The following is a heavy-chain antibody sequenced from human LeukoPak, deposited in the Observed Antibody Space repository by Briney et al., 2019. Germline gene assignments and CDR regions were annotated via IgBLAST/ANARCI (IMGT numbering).Heavy chain of an antibody. CDR3: ARSITMMVVVEPDYYYGMDV. J-gene: IGHJ6*02. V-gene: IGHV1-18*01. D-gene: IGHD3-22*01. CDR1: GYTFTSYG. CDR2: ISAYNGNT. Sequence: ASVKVSCKASGYTFTSYGISWVRQAPGQGLEWMGWISAYNGNTNYAQKLQGRVTMTTDTSASTAYMELSSLRSEDTAVYYCARSITMMVVVEPDYYYGMDVWGQGTTVTVSS.